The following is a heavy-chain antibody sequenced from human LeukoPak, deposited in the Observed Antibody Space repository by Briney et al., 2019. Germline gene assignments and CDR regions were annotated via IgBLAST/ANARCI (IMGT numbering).Heavy chain of an antibody. J-gene: IGHJ4*02. D-gene: IGHD6-13*01. CDR1: GDSVASNNDA. CDR2: TYYRSKWYN. Sequence: SQTLSLTCAISGDSVASNNDAWNWIRQPPSRGLEWLGRTYYRSKWYNDYVVSVKGRITINPDTSRNQFSLHLNSVTPEDSAVYYCARSAGGTVDYWGQGALVTVSS. CDR3: ARSAGGTVDY. V-gene: IGHV6-1*01.